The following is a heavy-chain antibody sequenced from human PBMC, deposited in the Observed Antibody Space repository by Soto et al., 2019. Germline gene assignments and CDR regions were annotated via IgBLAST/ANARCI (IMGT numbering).Heavy chain of an antibody. CDR1: GGSITTSVL. Sequence: QQHRLGPGPSETSETLSLTCDVSGGSITTSVLWTWVRQFPGRGLEWIGEIAHDGHTNYNPSLSGRVTLSVDLSNRQFSLNVASVNAADTAVYFCAGGRAYDYWGQGTLVTSPQ. D-gene: IGHD1-26*01. CDR3: AGGRAYDY. CDR2: IAHDGHT. V-gene: IGHV4-4*02. J-gene: IGHJ4*02.